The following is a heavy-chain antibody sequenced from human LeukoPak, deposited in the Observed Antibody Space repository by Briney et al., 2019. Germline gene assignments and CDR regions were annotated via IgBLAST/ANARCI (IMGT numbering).Heavy chain of an antibody. CDR2: IYYTGTT. CDR3: AKYGDHWNYFDY. CDR1: GGPVSGYY. J-gene: IGHJ4*02. Sequence: SETLSLTCTVSGGPVSGYYWSWIRQPPGKGLEWIGWIYYTGTTNYNSSLKSRVTISVDTSRNQFSLRLTSVTAADTAVYYCAKYGDHWNYFDYWGQGTLVTVSS. D-gene: IGHD4-17*01. V-gene: IGHV4-59*02.